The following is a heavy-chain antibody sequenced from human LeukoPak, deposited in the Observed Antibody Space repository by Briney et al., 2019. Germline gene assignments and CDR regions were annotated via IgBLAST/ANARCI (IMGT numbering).Heavy chain of an antibody. CDR2: ITSSGSTI. CDR1: GFTFSSYE. J-gene: IGHJ3*02. Sequence: GGSLRLSCAASGFTFSSYEMNWVRQAPGKGLEWVSYITSSGSTIYYADSVKGRFTISRDNAKNSLYLQVNSLRAEDTAVYYCAGALRLAFDIWGQGTMVTVSS. D-gene: IGHD2-21*02. V-gene: IGHV3-48*03. CDR3: AGALRLAFDI.